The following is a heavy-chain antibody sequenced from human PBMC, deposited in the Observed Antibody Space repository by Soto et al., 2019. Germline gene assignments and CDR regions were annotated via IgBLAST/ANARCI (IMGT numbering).Heavy chain of an antibody. Sequence: GGSLRLSCAASGFTFSSYAMSWVRQAPGKGLEWVSAISGSGGSTYYADSVKGRFTISRDNSKNTLYLQMNSLRAEDTAVYYCAKDIDYDSSGYYSVSYAFDIWGQGTMVTVSS. CDR2: ISGSGGST. D-gene: IGHD3-22*01. J-gene: IGHJ3*02. CDR1: GFTFSSYA. V-gene: IGHV3-23*01. CDR3: AKDIDYDSSGYYSVSYAFDI.